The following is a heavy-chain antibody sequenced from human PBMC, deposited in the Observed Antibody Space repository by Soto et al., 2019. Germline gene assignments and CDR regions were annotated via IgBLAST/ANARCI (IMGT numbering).Heavy chain of an antibody. Sequence: EVQLVEFGGGLVKPGGSLRLSCAGSGFTFSSSTMTWVRQAPGKGLEWVSSISSSSSYIYQPDSLKGRFTISRDNAKKSVFLEMSSLRAEDTAVYYCARDLGELYTIWGQGTLVSVSS. V-gene: IGHV3-21*01. J-gene: IGHJ4*02. CDR2: ISSSSSYI. CDR1: GFTFSSST. CDR3: ARDLGELYTI. D-gene: IGHD3-10*01.